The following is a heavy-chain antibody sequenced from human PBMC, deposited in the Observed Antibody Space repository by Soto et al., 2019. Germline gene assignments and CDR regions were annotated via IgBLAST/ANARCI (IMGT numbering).Heavy chain of an antibody. Sequence: QVQLQESGPGLVKPSQTLSLTCTVSGGSITSDYSCWSWIRQPPGEGLEWIGHIFDSGTTYTNPSLRIQVAISLDTSKNHFSLTLSSVTAADTAVYYWARGPSGDKVHYWGQGALVTVSS. CDR2: IFDSGTT. CDR1: GGSITSDYSC. D-gene: IGHD7-27*01. CDR3: ARGPSGDKVHY. J-gene: IGHJ4*02. V-gene: IGHV4-30-4*01.